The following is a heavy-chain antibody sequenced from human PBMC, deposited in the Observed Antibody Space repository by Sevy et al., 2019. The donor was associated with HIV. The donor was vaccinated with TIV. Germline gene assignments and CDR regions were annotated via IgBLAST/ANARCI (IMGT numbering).Heavy chain of an antibody. CDR1: GFTFSSYA. Sequence: GGSLRLSCAASGFTFSSYAMSWVRQAPWKGLEWVSAISGSSGSTYYADSVKGRFTISRDNSKNTLYLQMNSLRAEDTAVYYCAKAEGGYDSSGYYYGYFDYWGQGTLVTVSS. CDR2: ISGSSGST. V-gene: IGHV3-23*01. D-gene: IGHD3-22*01. J-gene: IGHJ4*02. CDR3: AKAEGGYDSSGYYYGYFDY.